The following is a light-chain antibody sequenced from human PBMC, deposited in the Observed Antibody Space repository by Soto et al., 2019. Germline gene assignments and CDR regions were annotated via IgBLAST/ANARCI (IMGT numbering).Light chain of an antibody. CDR3: QQYSAWWT. CDR1: QSVSSN. V-gene: IGKV3-15*01. J-gene: IGKJ1*01. CDR2: DAS. Sequence: EIVMTQSPATLSVSPGERATLSCRASQSVSSNLAWYQQKPGQAPRLLIYDASTSAPGIPARFSGSGSGTEFTLTISSLQSEDFAVYYCQQYSAWWTFGQGTTVEIK.